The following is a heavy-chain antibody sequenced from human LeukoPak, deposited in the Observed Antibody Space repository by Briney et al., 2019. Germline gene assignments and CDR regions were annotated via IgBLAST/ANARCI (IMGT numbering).Heavy chain of an antibody. CDR2: ISAYNGDT. CDR1: GYTFASYG. V-gene: IGHV1-18*01. J-gene: IGHJ4*01. CDR3: ARDTALIITPGGPDY. Sequence: ASVKVSCKASGYTFASYGISWVRQAPGQRLEWVGWISAYNGDTRYAQHLQGRVTLTTDTSTGTAYMELRSLTSDDTALYYCARDTALIITPGGPDYWGRGTLITVSS. D-gene: IGHD2-8*02.